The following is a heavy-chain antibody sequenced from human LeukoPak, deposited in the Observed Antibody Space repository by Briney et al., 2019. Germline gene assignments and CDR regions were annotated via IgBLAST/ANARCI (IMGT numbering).Heavy chain of an antibody. CDR3: ARLGSGWYGGDCYYYGMDV. J-gene: IGHJ6*02. CDR1: GYTFTSYG. V-gene: IGHV1-18*01. Sequence: GASVKVSCKASGYTFTSYGISWVRQAPGQGLEWMGWISAYNGNTNYAQKLQGRVTMTTDTSTSTAYMELRSLRSDDTAVYYCARLGSGWYGGDCYYYGMDVWGQGTTVTVSS. CDR2: ISAYNGNT. D-gene: IGHD6-19*01.